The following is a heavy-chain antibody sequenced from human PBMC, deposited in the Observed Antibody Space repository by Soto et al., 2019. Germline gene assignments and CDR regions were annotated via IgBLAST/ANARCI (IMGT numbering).Heavy chain of an antibody. D-gene: IGHD3-3*01. Sequence: GSLRLSCAASGFTFSSYSMNWVRQAPGKGLEWVSYISSSSSTIYYADSVKGRFTISRNNAKKSMYQQMNSLRVEDTAVYFFVRSGFTIFKRAPPVNYFDYWGQGTLVTVSS. CDR1: GFTFSSYS. J-gene: IGHJ4*02. V-gene: IGHV3-48*01. CDR3: VRSGFTIFKRAPPVNYFDY. CDR2: ISSSSSTI.